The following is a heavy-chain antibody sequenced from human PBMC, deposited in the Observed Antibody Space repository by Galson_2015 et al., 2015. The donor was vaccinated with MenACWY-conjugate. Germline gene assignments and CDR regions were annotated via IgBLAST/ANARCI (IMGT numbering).Heavy chain of an antibody. V-gene: IGHV4-59*01. CDR1: GGSINSYS. CDR3: ARGVNLASMAGY. Sequence: ETLSRTCTVSGGSINSYSWSWIRQPPGKGLEWIGYMYYSGSANYNPSLKSRVTISVDTSKNQFSLTMTSVTAADTAVYYCARGVNLASMAGYWGQGTLVTVSS. CDR2: MYYSGSA. D-gene: IGHD3-3*02. J-gene: IGHJ4*02.